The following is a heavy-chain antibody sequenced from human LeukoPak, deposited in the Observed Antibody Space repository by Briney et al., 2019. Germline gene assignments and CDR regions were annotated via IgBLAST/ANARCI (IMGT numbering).Heavy chain of an antibody. D-gene: IGHD3-10*01. CDR3: ARDFAREFTIDY. V-gene: IGHV3-23*01. CDR2: ISGSGGST. J-gene: IGHJ4*02. CDR1: GFTFSSYA. Sequence: GGSLRLSCAASGFTFSSYAMSWVRQAPGKGLEWVSAISGSGGSTYYADSVKGRFTISRDNSKNTLYLQMNSLRAEDTAVYYCARDFAREFTIDYWGQGTLVSVSS.